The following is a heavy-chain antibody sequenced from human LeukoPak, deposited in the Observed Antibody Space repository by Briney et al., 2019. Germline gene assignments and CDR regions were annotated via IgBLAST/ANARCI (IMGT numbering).Heavy chain of an antibody. V-gene: IGHV6-1*01. Sequence: SQTLSLTCAISGDTVSSNTAAWNWIRQSPSRGLERLGRTYYRSKWNNDYAVSVQNRITINPDTSKNQFSLQLKSATPEDTAVYYCTRQRSTSTDYYGMDVWGQGTTVTVSS. J-gene: IGHJ6*02. D-gene: IGHD6-6*01. CDR2: TYYRSKWNN. CDR3: TRQRSTSTDYYGMDV. CDR1: GDTVSSNTAA.